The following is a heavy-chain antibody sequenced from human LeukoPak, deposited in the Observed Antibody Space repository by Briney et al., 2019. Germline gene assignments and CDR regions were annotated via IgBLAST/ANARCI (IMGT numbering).Heavy chain of an antibody. D-gene: IGHD2-15*01. CDR2: INHSGST. J-gene: IGHJ4*02. CDR1: GGSFSGYY. Sequence: SETLSLTCAVYGGSFSGYYWSWIRQPPGKGLEWIGEINHSGSTNYNPSLKSRVTISVDTSKNQFSLKLSSVTAADTAVYYCAREDGVAGLFDYWGQGTLVTVSS. V-gene: IGHV4-34*01. CDR3: AREDGVAGLFDY.